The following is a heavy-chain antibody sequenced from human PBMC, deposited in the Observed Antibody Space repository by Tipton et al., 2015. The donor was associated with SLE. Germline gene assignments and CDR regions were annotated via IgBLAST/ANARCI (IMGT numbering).Heavy chain of an antibody. J-gene: IGHJ4*02. Sequence: TLSLTCTVSGGSMSSSDCYWGWVRQSPGRGLEWIGSRCYTGSTYYNPSLESRVTMSVDASKNQFSLKLSSVTAADTAVYYCARAGLLTAYYPYFDYWGQGTLVTVSS. V-gene: IGHV4-39*07. CDR2: RCYTGST. CDR3: ARAGLLTAYYPYFDY. CDR1: GGSMSSSDCY. D-gene: IGHD3-9*01.